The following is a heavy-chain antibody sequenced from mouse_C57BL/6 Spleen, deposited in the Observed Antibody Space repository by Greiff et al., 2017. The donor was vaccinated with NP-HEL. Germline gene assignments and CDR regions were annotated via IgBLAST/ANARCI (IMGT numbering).Heavy chain of an antibody. CDR1: GYTFTSYT. V-gene: IGHV1-4*01. CDR2: INPSSGYT. Sequence: QVQLKQSGAELARPGASVKMSCKASGYTFTSYTMHWVKQRPGQGLEWIGYINPSSGYTKYNQKFKDKATLTADKSSNTAYMQLSSLTSEDSAVNYCARMGYYAMDYWGQGTSVTVSS. D-gene: IGHD2-3*01. CDR3: ARMGYYAMDY. J-gene: IGHJ4*01.